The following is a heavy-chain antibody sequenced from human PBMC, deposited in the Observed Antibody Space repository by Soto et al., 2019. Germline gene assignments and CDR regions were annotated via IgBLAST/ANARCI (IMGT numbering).Heavy chain of an antibody. Sequence: LPALSLTGGVSGDSMSSTRCSPNWIKQSPSRGFEWLGRTYYRSRWYHDYAVSVKSRIIINPDTSKNQVSLQLNSVTPDDTAVYYCASYRYDYWGQGTVVTVSS. CDR2: TYYRSRWYH. D-gene: IGHD4-4*01. J-gene: IGHJ4*02. CDR1: GDSMSSTRCS. CDR3: ASYRYDY. V-gene: IGHV6-1*01.